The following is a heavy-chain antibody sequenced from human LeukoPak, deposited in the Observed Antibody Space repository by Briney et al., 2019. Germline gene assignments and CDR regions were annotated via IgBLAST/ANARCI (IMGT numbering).Heavy chain of an antibody. CDR1: GFTFSSYA. V-gene: IGHV3-23*01. D-gene: IGHD6-13*01. J-gene: IGHJ4*02. CDR3: AKDGRPSYNSSRDVDY. Sequence: GGSLRLSCAASGFTFSSYAMSWVRQAPGKGLEWVSAISGSGGSTYYADSVKGRFTISRDNSKNTLYLQMNSLRAEDTAVYYCAKDGRPSYNSSRDVDYWGQGTLVTVSS. CDR2: ISGSGGST.